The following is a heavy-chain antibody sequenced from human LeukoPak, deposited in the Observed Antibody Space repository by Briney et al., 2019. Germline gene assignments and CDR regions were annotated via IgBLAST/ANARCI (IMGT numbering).Heavy chain of an antibody. D-gene: IGHD6-13*01. V-gene: IGHV3-23*01. CDR1: GFTFSSYA. CDR3: ARDGYRADCSSSWYYFDY. J-gene: IGHJ4*02. CDR2: ISGSGGST. Sequence: TGGSLRLSCAASGFTFSSYAMSWVRQAPGKGLEWVSAISGSGGSTYYADSVKGRFTISRDNSKNTLYLQMNSLRAEDTAVYYCARDGYRADCSSSWYYFDYWGQGTLVTVSS.